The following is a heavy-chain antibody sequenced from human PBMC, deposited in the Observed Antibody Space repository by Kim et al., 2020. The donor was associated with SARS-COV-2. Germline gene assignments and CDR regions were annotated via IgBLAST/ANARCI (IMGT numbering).Heavy chain of an antibody. V-gene: IGHV3-23*01. CDR3: AKLKGAGSYVDYCMDV. D-gene: IGHD3-10*01. J-gene: IGHJ6*02. Sequence: DSVKGRFTISRDNSENTLYLQMNSLRAEDTAVYYCAKLKGAGSYVDYCMDVWGQGTTVTVSS.